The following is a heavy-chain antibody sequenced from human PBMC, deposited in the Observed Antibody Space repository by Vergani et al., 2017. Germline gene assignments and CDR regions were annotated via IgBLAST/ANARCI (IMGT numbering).Heavy chain of an antibody. D-gene: IGHD3-10*01. Sequence: EVQLVESGGGLVKPGGSLRLSCAASGFTFSNAWMSWVRQAPGKGLEWVSAISGSGGSTYYADSVKVRFTISRDNSKNTLYLQMNSLRAEDTAVYYCAKDGTMVRGVIGCFDYWGQGTLVTVSS. CDR2: ISGSGGST. CDR3: AKDGTMVRGVIGCFDY. CDR1: GFTFSNAW. V-gene: IGHV3-23*04. J-gene: IGHJ4*02.